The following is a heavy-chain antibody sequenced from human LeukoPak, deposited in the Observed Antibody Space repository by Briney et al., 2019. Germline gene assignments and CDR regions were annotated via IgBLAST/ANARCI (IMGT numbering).Heavy chain of an antibody. Sequence: SVKVSCKVSGFTFTSSAMQWVRQARGQRLEWIGWIVVGSGNTNYAQKFQERVTITRDMSTSTAYMELSSLRSEDTAVYYCAAEGYSSSSHNYSGMDVWGQGTTVTVSS. D-gene: IGHD6-6*01. V-gene: IGHV1-58*02. CDR1: GFTFTSSA. J-gene: IGHJ6*02. CDR3: AAEGYSSSSHNYSGMDV. CDR2: IVVGSGNT.